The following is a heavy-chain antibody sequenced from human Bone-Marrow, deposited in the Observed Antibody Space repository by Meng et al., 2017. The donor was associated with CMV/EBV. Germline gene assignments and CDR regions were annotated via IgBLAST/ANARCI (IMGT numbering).Heavy chain of an antibody. J-gene: IGHJ5*02. Sequence: ASVKASCKASGYTFTGYYMHWVRQAPGQGLEWMGWINPNSGGTKYAQKFQGRVTMTRDTSISTAYMELSRLRSDDTAVYYCARVGLRGAYWFDPWGQGTLVTVSS. CDR3: ARVGLRGAYWFDP. CDR2: INPNSGGT. CDR1: GYTFTGYY. D-gene: IGHD3-16*01. V-gene: IGHV1-2*02.